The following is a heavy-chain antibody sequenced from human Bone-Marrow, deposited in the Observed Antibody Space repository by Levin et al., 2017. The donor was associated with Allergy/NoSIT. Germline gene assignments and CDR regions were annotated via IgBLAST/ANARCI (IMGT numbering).Heavy chain of an antibody. CDR3: AKEGIAVAGTAFDY. CDR2: ISYDGSNK. Sequence: LSLTCAASGFTFSSYGMHWVRQAPGKGLEWVAVISYDGSNKYYADSVKGRFTISRDNSKNTLYLQMNSLRAEDTAVYYCAKEGIAVAGTAFDYWGQGTLVTVSS. V-gene: IGHV3-30*18. J-gene: IGHJ4*02. CDR1: GFTFSSYG. D-gene: IGHD6-19*01.